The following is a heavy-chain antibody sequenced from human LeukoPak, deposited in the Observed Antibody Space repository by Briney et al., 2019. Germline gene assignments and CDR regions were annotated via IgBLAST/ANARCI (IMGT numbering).Heavy chain of an antibody. CDR3: VRERTEGYYDNSGSFDY. CDR2: IYYSGSA. J-gene: IGHJ4*02. D-gene: IGHD3-22*01. CDR1: GDSIISHSDY. V-gene: IGHV4-39*07. Sequence: PSETLSLTCTVSGDSIISHSDYWGWIRQPPGKGLEWLGSIYYSGSAYYNVPLMSRVVLSVDTSKNQFSLKLTSVAAADTAMYFCVRERTEGYYDNSGSFDYWGQGILVTVSS.